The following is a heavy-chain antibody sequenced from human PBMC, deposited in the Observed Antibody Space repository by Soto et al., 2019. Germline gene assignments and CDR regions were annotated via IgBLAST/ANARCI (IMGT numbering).Heavy chain of an antibody. J-gene: IGHJ4*02. V-gene: IGHV4-30-4*01. CDR1: GGSISSGDYY. D-gene: IGHD3-16*01. Sequence: PSETLSLTCTVSGGSISSGDYYWSWIRQPPGKGLEWIGYIYYSGSTYYNPSLKSRVTISVDTSKNQFSLKLSSVTAADTAVYYCARVHRGRYRFAYWGQGTLVTVSS. CDR3: ARVHRGRYRFAY. CDR2: IYYSGST.